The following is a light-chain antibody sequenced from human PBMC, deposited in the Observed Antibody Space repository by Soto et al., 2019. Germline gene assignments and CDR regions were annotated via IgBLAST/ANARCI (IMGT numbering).Light chain of an antibody. CDR1: QDISNY. CDR2: DAS. CDR3: QQYDNLLPYT. V-gene: IGKV1-33*01. Sequence: DIQMTQSPSSLSASVGGRVTITCQASQDISNYLNWYQHKPGKAPKLLIYDASNLETGVPSRFSGSGSGTDFTFTISSLQPDDIATYYCQQYDNLLPYTFGQGTKLEIK. J-gene: IGKJ2*01.